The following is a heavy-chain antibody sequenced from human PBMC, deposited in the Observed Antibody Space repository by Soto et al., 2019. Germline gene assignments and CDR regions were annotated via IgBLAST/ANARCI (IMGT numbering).Heavy chain of an antibody. CDR1: GGSISSGDYY. Sequence: SETLSLTCTVSGGSISSGDYYWSWIRQPPGKGLEWIGYIYYSGSTNYNPSLKSRVTISVDTSKNQFSLKLSSVTAADTAVYYCARDPIGYGGWFDPWGQGTLVTVSS. CDR3: ARDPIGYGGWFDP. CDR2: IYYSGST. J-gene: IGHJ5*02. D-gene: IGHD5-12*01. V-gene: IGHV4-61*08.